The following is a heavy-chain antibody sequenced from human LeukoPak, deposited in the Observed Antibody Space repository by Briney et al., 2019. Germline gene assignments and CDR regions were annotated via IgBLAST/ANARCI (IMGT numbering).Heavy chain of an antibody. CDR3: ATGPGSVFDY. CDR2: IIPIFGTA. J-gene: IGHJ4*02. CDR1: GGTFSSYA. D-gene: IGHD6-25*01. V-gene: IGHV1-69*05. Sequence: SVNVSCKASGGTFSSYAISWVRQAPGQGHEWMGGIIPIFGTANYAQKFQGRVTITTDESTSTAYMELSSLRSEDTAVYYCATGPGSVFDYWGQGTLVTVSS.